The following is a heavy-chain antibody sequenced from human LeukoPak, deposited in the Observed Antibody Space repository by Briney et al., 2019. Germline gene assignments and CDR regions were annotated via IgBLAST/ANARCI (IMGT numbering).Heavy chain of an antibody. J-gene: IGHJ4*02. V-gene: IGHV3-7*01. Sequence: PGGSLRLSCAASGFTFSNSWMSWVRQAPGKGLEWVADIKPDGSDKYYVDSVKGRFTISRDNAQNSLYLQMNSLRAEDTAVYYCARDYSSAVTTGYFDYWGQGTLVTVSS. CDR3: ARDYSSAVTTGYFDY. CDR2: IKPDGSDK. D-gene: IGHD4-17*01. CDR1: GFTFSNSW.